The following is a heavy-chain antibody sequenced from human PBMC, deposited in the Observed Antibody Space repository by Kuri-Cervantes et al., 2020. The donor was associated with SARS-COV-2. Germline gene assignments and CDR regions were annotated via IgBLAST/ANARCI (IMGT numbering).Heavy chain of an antibody. Sequence: GSLRLSCTVSGGPISSSSYYWGWIRQPPGKGLEWIGSIYYSGSTYYNPSLKSRVTISVDTSKNQFSLKLSSVTAADTAVYYCARGSVVVVPATYYFDYWGQGTLVTVSS. J-gene: IGHJ4*02. V-gene: IGHV4-39*01. CDR3: ARGSVVVVPATYYFDY. CDR1: GGPISSSSYY. D-gene: IGHD2-2*01. CDR2: IYYSGST.